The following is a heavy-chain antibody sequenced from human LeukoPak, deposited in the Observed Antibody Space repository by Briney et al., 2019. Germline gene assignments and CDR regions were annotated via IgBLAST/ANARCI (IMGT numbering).Heavy chain of an antibody. CDR1: GDSITSGGFY. CDR3: ARRDYAAWFDP. Sequence: KPSETLSLTCNVSGDSITSGGFYWAWIRQSPGKGLAWIGNVYHSGSTQYNPSLRGRVSVSMDMTKNQFSLNLNSVSVTDTAIYYCARRDYAAWFDPWGQGTLVTVSS. D-gene: IGHD4/OR15-4a*01. CDR2: VYHSGST. V-gene: IGHV4-39*01. J-gene: IGHJ5*02.